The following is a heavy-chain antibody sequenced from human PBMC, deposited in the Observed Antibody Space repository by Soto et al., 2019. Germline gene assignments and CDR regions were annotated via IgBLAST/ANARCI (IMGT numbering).Heavy chain of an antibody. J-gene: IGHJ4*02. Sequence: ASVKVSCKASGYTFTSYGISWVRQAPGQGLEWMGWISAYNGNTNYAQKLQGRVTMTTDTSTSTAYMELRSLRSDDTAVYYCARAEYSSSSGLSLGDWGQGTLVTVSS. CDR2: ISAYNGNT. D-gene: IGHD6-6*01. V-gene: IGHV1-18*01. CDR3: ARAEYSSSSGLSLGD. CDR1: GYTFTSYG.